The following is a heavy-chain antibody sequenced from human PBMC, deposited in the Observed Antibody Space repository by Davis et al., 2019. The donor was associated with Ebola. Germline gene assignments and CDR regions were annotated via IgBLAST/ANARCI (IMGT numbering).Heavy chain of an antibody. D-gene: IGHD4-11*01. V-gene: IGHV3-30-3*01. J-gene: IGHJ4*02. CDR2: ISYDGSNK. CDR3: AREGSPATVTTGGGLDY. CDR1: GFTFSTYS. Sequence: GGSLRLSCAASGFTFSTYSLHWVRQAPGKGLKWVSLISYDGSNKYYADSVKGRFTISRDNSKTTLYRQMNSLRPEDTAVYYCAREGSPATVTTGGGLDYWGQGTLVTVSS.